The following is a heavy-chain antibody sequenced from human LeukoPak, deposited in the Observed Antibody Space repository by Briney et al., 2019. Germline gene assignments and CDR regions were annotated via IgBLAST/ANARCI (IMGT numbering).Heavy chain of an antibody. J-gene: IGHJ3*01. V-gene: IGHV4-31*03. D-gene: IGHD1-1*01. CDR1: GGSISSGGYY. CDR2: IYYSGST. Sequence: SETLSLTCTVSGGSISSGGYYWSWIRQHPGKGLEWIGYIYYSGSTYYNPSLKSRVTISVDTSLNQFSLTLHSVTAADTAVYYCARDFTKTASPDAFDFWGQGTLVAVSS. CDR3: ARDFTKTASPDAFDF.